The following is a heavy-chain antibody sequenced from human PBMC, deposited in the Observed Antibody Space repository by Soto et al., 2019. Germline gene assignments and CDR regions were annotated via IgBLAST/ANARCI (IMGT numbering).Heavy chain of an antibody. CDR1: GYTFTSYA. J-gene: IGHJ6*02. CDR2: INAGNGNT. CDR3: ARIRRITIFGVVMPHYGMDV. Sequence: GASVKVSCKASGYTFTSYAMHWVRQAPGQRLEWMGWINAGNGNTKYSQKFQGRVTITRDTSASTAYMELSSLRSEDTAVYYCARIRRITIFGVVMPHYGMDVWGQGTTVTVSS. D-gene: IGHD3-3*01. V-gene: IGHV1-3*01.